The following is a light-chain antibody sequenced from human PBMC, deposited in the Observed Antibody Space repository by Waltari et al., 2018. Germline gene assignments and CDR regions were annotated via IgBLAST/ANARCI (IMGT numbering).Light chain of an antibody. CDR2: GTS. V-gene: IGKV1-27*01. Sequence: DIQMTQSPSSLSASVGDRVTITCRASQGISNYLAWYQQKPGKVPTLLIYGTSTLQSGVPYRFSGSGSGTDFTLTISSLQPEDGATYYCQKYNSAPWTFGQGTKVEVK. CDR1: QGISNY. CDR3: QKYNSAPWT. J-gene: IGKJ1*01.